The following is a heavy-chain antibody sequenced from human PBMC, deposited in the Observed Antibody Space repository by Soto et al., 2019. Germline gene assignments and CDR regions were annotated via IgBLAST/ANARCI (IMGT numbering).Heavy chain of an antibody. CDR2: INAGNGNT. Sequence: GASVKVSCKASGYTFTSYAMHCVRQAPGQRLEWMGWINAGNGNTKYSQKFQGRVTITRDTSASTAYMELSSLRSEDTAVYYCARGTYYYDSSGYYSVAFDYWGQGTLVTVSS. CDR1: GYTFTSYA. D-gene: IGHD3-22*01. V-gene: IGHV1-3*01. CDR3: ARGTYYYDSSGYYSVAFDY. J-gene: IGHJ4*02.